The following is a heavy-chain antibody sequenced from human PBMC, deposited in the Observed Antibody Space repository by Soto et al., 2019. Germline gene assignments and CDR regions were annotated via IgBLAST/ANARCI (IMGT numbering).Heavy chain of an antibody. V-gene: IGHV3-30*18. Sequence: GGSLRLSCAASGFTFSSYGMHWVRQAPGKGLEWVAVISYDGSNKYYADSVKGRFTISRDNSKNTLYLQMNSLRAEDTAVYYCAKDGIAAAVFDYGMDVWGQGTTVTVSS. J-gene: IGHJ6*02. CDR3: AKDGIAAAVFDYGMDV. D-gene: IGHD6-13*01. CDR2: ISYDGSNK. CDR1: GFTFSSYG.